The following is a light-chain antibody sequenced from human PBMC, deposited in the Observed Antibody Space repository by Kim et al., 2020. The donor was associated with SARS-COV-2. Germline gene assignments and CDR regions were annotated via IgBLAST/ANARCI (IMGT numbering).Light chain of an antibody. CDR2: QDD. CDR1: ELGKKY. CDR3: QAWDTTTVL. J-gene: IGLJ2*01. V-gene: IGLV3-1*01. Sequence: SYELTQPPSVSVSPGQTASITCSGDELGKKYVHWYQQKPGQSPVLVIYQDDKRPSGIPERFSGSNSGNTATLTFSGTQAMDEADYYCQAWDTTTVLFGGG.